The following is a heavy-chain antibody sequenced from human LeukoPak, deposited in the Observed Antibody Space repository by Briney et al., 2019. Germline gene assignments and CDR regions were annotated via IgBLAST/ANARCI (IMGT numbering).Heavy chain of an antibody. Sequence: ASVKVSCKASGGTFSSYAISWVRQAPGQGLEWMGRIIPILGIANYAQKFQGRVTMTRDTSTSTVYMELSSLRSEDTAVYYCARDDAFDIWGQGTMVTVSS. CDR1: GGTFSSYA. CDR3: ARDDAFDI. J-gene: IGHJ3*02. V-gene: IGHV1-69*04. CDR2: IIPILGIA.